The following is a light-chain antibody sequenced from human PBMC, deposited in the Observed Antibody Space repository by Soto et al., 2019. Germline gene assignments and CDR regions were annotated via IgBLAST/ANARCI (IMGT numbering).Light chain of an antibody. Sequence: DIQMTQSPSSLSASVGDRVTITCRASQSISTFLNCYQHKPGKAPKLLIYAASTLQSCVPSGFSGSGSGTDLALTISSLQPEDFATYFCQQSYTTPQSWTFGQGTKVEIK. CDR3: QQSYTTPQSWT. CDR1: QSISTF. V-gene: IGKV1-39*01. J-gene: IGKJ1*01. CDR2: AAS.